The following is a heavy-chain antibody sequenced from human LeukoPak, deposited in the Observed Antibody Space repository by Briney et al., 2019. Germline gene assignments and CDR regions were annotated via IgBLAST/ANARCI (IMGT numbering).Heavy chain of an antibody. CDR3: ARSYYGDTEFDY. Sequence: ASVKVSCKASGYTFTGYGISWVRQAPGQGLEWMGWISAYNGNTNYAQKLQGRVTMTTDTSTSTAYMELRILRSDDTAVYYCARSYYGDTEFDYWGQGTLVTVSS. CDR1: GYTFTGYG. J-gene: IGHJ4*02. CDR2: ISAYNGNT. V-gene: IGHV1-18*01. D-gene: IGHD4-17*01.